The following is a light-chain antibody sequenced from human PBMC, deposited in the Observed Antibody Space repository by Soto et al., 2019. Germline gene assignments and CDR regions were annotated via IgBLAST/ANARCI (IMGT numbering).Light chain of an antibody. J-gene: IGLJ2*01. CDR3: QSYDSSLSHVV. Sequence: QSVLTQPPSVSGAPGQRVTISCTGTSSNIGAGYDVHWYQHLPGTAPKLLIYGNSNRPSGVPDRFSGSKSGTSASLAITGLQAEDEADYYCQSYDSSLSHVVFGGGTKLTVL. CDR1: SSNIGAGYD. CDR2: GNS. V-gene: IGLV1-40*01.